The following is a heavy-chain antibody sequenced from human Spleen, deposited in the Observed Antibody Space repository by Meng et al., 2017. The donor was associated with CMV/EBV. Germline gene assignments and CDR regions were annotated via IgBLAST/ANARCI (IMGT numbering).Heavy chain of an antibody. Sequence: GESLKISCAASGLTVIGNYMSWVRQTPGKGLEWVSLISSGGSTYYADSVKGRFTISRDNSKNTLYLQMNSLRAEDTAVYYCAGAPWYYFDYWGQGTLVTVSS. V-gene: IGHV3-53*05. J-gene: IGHJ4*02. CDR3: AGAPWYYFDY. CDR1: GLTVIGNY. CDR2: ISSGGST.